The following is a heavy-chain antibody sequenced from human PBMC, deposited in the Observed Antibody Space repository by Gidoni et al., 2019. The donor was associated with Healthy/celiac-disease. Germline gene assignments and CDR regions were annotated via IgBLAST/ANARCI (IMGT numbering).Heavy chain of an antibody. J-gene: IGHJ6*03. V-gene: IGHV3-48*02. D-gene: IGHD1-26*01. CDR2: ISSSSSTI. CDR3: ARASTIGSYRYYYYYMDV. CDR1: GFTFSSYS. Sequence: EVQLVESGGGLVQPGGSLRLSCAASGFTFSSYSMNWVRQAPGKGLEWVSYISSSSSTIYYADSVKGRFTISRDNAKNSLYLQMNSLRDEDTAVYYCARASTIGSYRYYYYYMDVWGKGTTVTVSS.